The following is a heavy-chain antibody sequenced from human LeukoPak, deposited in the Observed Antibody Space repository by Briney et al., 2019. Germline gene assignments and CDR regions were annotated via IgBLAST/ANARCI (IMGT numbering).Heavy chain of an antibody. J-gene: IGHJ4*02. Sequence: GESLKISCKGSGYSFTSYWISWVRQMPGKGLEWMGRIDPSDSYTNYSPSFLGHVTISADKSISTAYLQWSSLKASDTAMYYCARHPRYDYVWGSYRSGVYFDYWGQGTLVTVSS. CDR1: GYSFTSYW. D-gene: IGHD3-16*02. V-gene: IGHV5-10-1*01. CDR3: ARHPRYDYVWGSYRSGVYFDY. CDR2: IDPSDSYT.